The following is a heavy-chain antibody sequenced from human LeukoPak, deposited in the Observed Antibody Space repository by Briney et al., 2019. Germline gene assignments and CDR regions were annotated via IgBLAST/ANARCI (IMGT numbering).Heavy chain of an antibody. J-gene: IGHJ5*02. CDR2: INPNSGGT. V-gene: IGHV1-2*02. CDR3: AGAFYAAGWFDP. Sequence: ASVKVSCKASGYTFTGYYMHWVRQAPGQGLEWMGWINPNSGGTNYAQKFQGRVTMTRDTSISTAYVELSRLRSDGTAVYYCAGAFYAAGWFDPWGQGTLVTVSS. D-gene: IGHD2/OR15-2a*01. CDR1: GYTFTGYY.